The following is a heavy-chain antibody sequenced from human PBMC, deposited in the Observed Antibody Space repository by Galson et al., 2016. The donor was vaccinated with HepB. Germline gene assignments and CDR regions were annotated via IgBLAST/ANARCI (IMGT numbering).Heavy chain of an antibody. J-gene: IGHJ5*02. V-gene: IGHV3-33*01. Sequence: SLRLSCAASRFHFSMYAMHWVRQAPGKGLEWVAMIWREGIRTFYADSVKGRFTISRDNSIYTSYLQMNSLRVEDTAVYYCLGDPPSSGCAFHPWGQGTLVTVSS. CDR2: IWREGIRT. CDR3: LGDPPSSGCAFHP. D-gene: IGHD6-19*01. CDR1: RFHFSMYA.